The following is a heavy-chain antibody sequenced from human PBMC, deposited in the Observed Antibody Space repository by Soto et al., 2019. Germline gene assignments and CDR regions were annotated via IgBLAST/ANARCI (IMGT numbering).Heavy chain of an antibody. CDR1: GGSISGGGYC. Sequence: ASETLCVRCGVAGGSISGGGYCWSWIRQPPGKGLEWIGYIYHSGSTYYNPSLKSRVTISVDRSKNQFSLKLSSVTAADTAVYYCASMVRGRLGWFDPWGQGTLVTVSS. D-gene: IGHD3-10*01. J-gene: IGHJ5*02. CDR2: IYHSGST. CDR3: ASMVRGRLGWFDP. V-gene: IGHV4-30-2*01.